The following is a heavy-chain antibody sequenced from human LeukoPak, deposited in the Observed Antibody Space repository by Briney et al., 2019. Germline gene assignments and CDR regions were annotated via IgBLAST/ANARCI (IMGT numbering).Heavy chain of an antibody. Sequence: SETLSLTCTVSGGSISSSTYYWGWIRQPPGKGLEWIGTIYYSGSTYYNPSLKSRVTISLDTSKNQLSLKLSSVTAADTAVYYCARASYSSSSVFDYWGQGTLVTVSS. D-gene: IGHD6-6*01. CDR3: ARASYSSSSVFDY. CDR2: IYYSGST. CDR1: GGSISSSTYY. V-gene: IGHV4-39*07. J-gene: IGHJ4*02.